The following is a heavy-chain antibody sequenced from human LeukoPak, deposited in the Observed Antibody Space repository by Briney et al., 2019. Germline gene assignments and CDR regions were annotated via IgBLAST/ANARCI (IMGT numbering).Heavy chain of an antibody. Sequence: GGSLRLSCAASGFTFSSYEMNWVRQAPGKGLEWVSYISSSGSTIYYADSVKGRFTISRDNAENSLYLQMNSLRAEDTAVYYCARAGYDILTGYSSYYYSMDVWGKGTTVTVSS. J-gene: IGHJ6*04. CDR1: GFTFSSYE. CDR2: ISSSGSTI. D-gene: IGHD3-9*01. CDR3: ARAGYDILTGYSSYYYSMDV. V-gene: IGHV3-48*03.